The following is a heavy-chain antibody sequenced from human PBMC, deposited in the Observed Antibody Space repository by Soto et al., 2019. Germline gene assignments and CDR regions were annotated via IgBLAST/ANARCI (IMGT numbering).Heavy chain of an antibody. V-gene: IGHV1-69*06. CDR2: IIPIFGTA. J-gene: IGHJ4*02. D-gene: IGHD3-9*01. CDR3: ARDKSPILTGYYMPCYFDY. Sequence: EASVKVSCKASGGTFSSYAISWVRQAPGQGLEWMGGIIPIFGTANYAQKFQGRVTITADKSTSTAYMELSSLRSEDTAVYYCARDKSPILTGYYMPCYFDYWGQGTLVTVSS. CDR1: GGTFSSYA.